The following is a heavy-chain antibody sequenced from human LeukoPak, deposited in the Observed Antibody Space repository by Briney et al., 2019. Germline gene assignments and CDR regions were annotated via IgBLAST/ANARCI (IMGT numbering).Heavy chain of an antibody. CDR3: ARQEKGYDGSGHRAFDI. Sequence: PSETLSLTCAVSSGSISSSSYYWGWIRQPQGKGLEWIGSIYYSRSTYYNPSLKSRVTLSVDTSKNQFSLKLRSVTAAYTDVYYCARQEKGYDGSGHRAFDIWGQGTMVTISS. J-gene: IGHJ3*02. CDR2: IYYSRST. CDR1: SGSISSSSYY. D-gene: IGHD3-22*01. V-gene: IGHV4-39*01.